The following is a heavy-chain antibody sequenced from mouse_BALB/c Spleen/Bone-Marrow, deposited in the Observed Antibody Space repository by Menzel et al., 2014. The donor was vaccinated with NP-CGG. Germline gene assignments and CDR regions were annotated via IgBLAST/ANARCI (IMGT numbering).Heavy chain of an antibody. V-gene: IGHV1S81*02. Sequence: QVQLQQSGAELVKPGASVKLSCRVSGYTFTNYFVYWVKQRPGQGLEWIGEINASNDTPNFNEKFKSKATLTVDKSSSTAYMQLSSLTSEDSAVYYCTRSGYYGYGWYFDVWGAGTTVTVSS. CDR3: TRSGYYGYGWYFDV. J-gene: IGHJ1*01. CDR2: INASNDTP. D-gene: IGHD1-2*01. CDR1: GYTFTNYF.